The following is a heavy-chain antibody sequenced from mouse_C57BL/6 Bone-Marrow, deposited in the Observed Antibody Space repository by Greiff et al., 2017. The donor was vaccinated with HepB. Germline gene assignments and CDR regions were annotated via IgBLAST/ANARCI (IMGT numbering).Heavy chain of an antibody. CDR2: ISSGSSTI. D-gene: IGHD2-3*01. CDR3: ARDGYYGYFDV. V-gene: IGHV5-17*01. CDR1: GFTFSDYG. Sequence: EVQLKESGGGLVKPGGSLKLSCAASGFTFSDYGMHWVRQAPEKGLEWVAYISSGSSTIYYADTVKGRFTISRDNAKNTLFLQMTSLRSEDTAMYYCARDGYYGYFDVWGTGTTVTVSS. J-gene: IGHJ1*03.